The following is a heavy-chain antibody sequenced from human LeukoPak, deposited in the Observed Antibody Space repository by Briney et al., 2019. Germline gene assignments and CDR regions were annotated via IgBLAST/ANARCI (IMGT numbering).Heavy chain of an antibody. CDR3: ATTPYYYDSSGWSRMGYYFDY. V-gene: IGHV1-2*02. J-gene: IGHJ4*02. Sequence: ASAKVSCKASGYTFTGYYMHWVRQAPGQGLEWMGWINPNSGGTNYAQKFQGRVTMTRDTSISTAYMELSRLRSDDTAVYYCATTPYYYDSSGWSRMGYYFDYWGQGTLVTVSS. CDR2: INPNSGGT. D-gene: IGHD3-22*01. CDR1: GYTFTGYY.